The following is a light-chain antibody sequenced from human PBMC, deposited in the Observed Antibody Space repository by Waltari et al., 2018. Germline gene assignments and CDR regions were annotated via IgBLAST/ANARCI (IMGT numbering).Light chain of an antibody. CDR2: LTS. V-gene: IGKV3-15*01. J-gene: IGKJ2*01. CDR1: QSVGSC. CDR3: QQYNSWPPCV. Sequence: EIVMTQSPATLSVSPGDTATLSCRASQSVGSCLAWYQQKPGQAPRPLIYLTSTRATGSPARLSGGGFGTEFTPTISSLQSEDVAVYYCQQYNSWPPCVFGQGTKLEIK.